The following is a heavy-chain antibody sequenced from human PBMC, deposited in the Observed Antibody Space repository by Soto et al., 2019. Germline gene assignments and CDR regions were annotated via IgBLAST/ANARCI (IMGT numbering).Heavy chain of an antibody. V-gene: IGHV6-1*01. J-gene: IGHJ5*02. CDR2: TYYRSKWYN. D-gene: IGHD2-2*01. Sequence: PSQTLSLTCAISGDSVSSSSAAWNWIRQSPSRGLEWLGRTYYRSKWYNDYAVSVRSRITINPDTSKNQFSLQLSSVTPEDTAVYYCARVVNYCISSNCNPYGAWFDPWGQGTLVTVSS. CDR3: ARVVNYCISSNCNPYGAWFDP. CDR1: GDSVSSSSAA.